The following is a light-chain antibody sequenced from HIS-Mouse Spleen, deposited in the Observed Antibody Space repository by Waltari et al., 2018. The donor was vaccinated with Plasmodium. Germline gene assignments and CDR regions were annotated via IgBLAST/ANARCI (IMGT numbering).Light chain of an antibody. CDR2: KDS. V-gene: IGLV3-27*01. CDR3: YSAADNNWV. J-gene: IGLJ3*02. Sequence: SYELTQPSSVSVSPGQTARITCSGDVLANKYARWFPQKPGQAPVLVIYKDSERPSGIPERFSGSSSGTTVTLTISGAQVEDEADYYCYSAADNNWVFGGGTKLTVL. CDR1: VLANKY.